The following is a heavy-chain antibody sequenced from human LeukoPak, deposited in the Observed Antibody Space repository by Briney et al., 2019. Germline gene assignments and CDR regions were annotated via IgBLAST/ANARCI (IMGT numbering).Heavy chain of an antibody. J-gene: IGHJ5*02. V-gene: IGHV1-2*02. D-gene: IGHD2-2*01. Sequence: ASVKVSCKASGYTFTGYDVHWVRQASGQGLEWMGWINRYSGGTRYAQKFQGRVTMTRDTSISTAYMELNRLRSDDTAVYYCATGHCSSTSCFNWFDPWGQGTLVTVSS. CDR2: INRYSGGT. CDR3: ATGHCSSTSCFNWFDP. CDR1: GYTFTGYD.